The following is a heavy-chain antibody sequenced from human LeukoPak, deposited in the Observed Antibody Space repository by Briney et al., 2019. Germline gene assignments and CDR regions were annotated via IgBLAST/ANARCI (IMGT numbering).Heavy chain of an antibody. V-gene: IGHV3-30-3*01. CDR1: GFTFNSYA. D-gene: IGHD2-15*01. J-gene: IGHJ5*02. CDR2: ISYDGSNK. Sequence: GGSLRLSCAASGFTFNSYAMHWVRQAPGKGLEWVAVISYDGSNKYYADSVKGRFTISRDNSKNTLYLQMHSLRAEDTAVYYCARGSGPPGGQGTLVTVSS. CDR3: ARGSGPP.